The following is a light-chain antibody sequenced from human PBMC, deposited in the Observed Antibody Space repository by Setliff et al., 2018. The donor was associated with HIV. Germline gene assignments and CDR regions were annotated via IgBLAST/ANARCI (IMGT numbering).Light chain of an antibody. V-gene: IGLV2-23*02. CDR1: STDLGSYNL. Sequence: QSALAQPASVSGSPGQSITISCSGTSTDLGSYNLVSWYQQGPGKAPKLIIYGVNKRPSGVSNRLSGSKSGTTASLTISGLQADDESEYYCCPYAGRGTVVFGGGTKVTVL. CDR3: CPYAGRGTVV. CDR2: GVN. J-gene: IGLJ2*01.